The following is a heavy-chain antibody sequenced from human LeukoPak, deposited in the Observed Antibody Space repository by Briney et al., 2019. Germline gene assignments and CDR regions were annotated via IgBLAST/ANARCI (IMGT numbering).Heavy chain of an antibody. CDR3: ARKYNYGAFDI. CDR1: GGSISSYY. J-gene: IGHJ3*02. V-gene: IGHV4-59*12. CDR2: IYYSGST. Sequence: SETLSLTCTVSGGSISSYYWSWIRQPPGKGLEWIGYIYYSGSTNYNPSLKSRVTISIDTSKNQFSLKMTSLTAADTAVYYCARKYNYGAFDIWGQGTMVTVSS. D-gene: IGHD5-18*01.